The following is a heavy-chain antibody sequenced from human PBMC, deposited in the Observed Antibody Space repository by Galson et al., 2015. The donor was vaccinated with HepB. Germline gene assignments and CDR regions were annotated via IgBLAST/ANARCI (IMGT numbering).Heavy chain of an antibody. CDR3: AKASGPDYYMDV. V-gene: IGHV3-30*18. CDR1: EFTFSNHG. Sequence: SLRLSCAASEFTFSNHGMHWVRQTPGKGPEWVALISSAGTRKYFADSVKGRFTISRDNSKNTLYLQMNSLRSEDTAVYYCAKASGPDYYMDVWGKGTTVTVSS. J-gene: IGHJ6*03. D-gene: IGHD3-10*01. CDR2: ISSAGTRK.